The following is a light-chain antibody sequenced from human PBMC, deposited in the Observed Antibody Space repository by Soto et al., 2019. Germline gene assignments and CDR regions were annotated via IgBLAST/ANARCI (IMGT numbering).Light chain of an antibody. CDR1: QRIDSS. J-gene: IGKJ4*01. Sequence: DFQMTQSPSTLSASIGDGVTISCRASQRIDSSLAWYQQKPGWATKVIITKTSILEGGVPSRFSGSVSGTEFTRTINNLQPEDFATYYCQQYKNYPLTFGGGTKGDI. V-gene: IGKV1-5*03. CDR2: KTS. CDR3: QQYKNYPLT.